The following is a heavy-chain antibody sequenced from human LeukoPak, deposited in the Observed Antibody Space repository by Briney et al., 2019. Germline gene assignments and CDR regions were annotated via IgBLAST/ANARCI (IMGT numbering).Heavy chain of an antibody. Sequence: PGGSLRLSCAASGFTFSSYGMHWVRQAPGKGLEWVAFIRYDGSNKYYADSVKGRFTISRDNSKNTLYLQMNSLRAEDTAVYYCARDTRGYYGSGSYPDYWGQGTLVTVSS. CDR3: ARDTRGYYGSGSYPDY. V-gene: IGHV3-30*02. J-gene: IGHJ4*02. CDR2: IRYDGSNK. CDR1: GFTFSSYG. D-gene: IGHD3-10*01.